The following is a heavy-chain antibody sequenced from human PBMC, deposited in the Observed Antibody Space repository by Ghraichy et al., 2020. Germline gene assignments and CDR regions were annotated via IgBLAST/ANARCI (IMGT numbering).Heavy chain of an antibody. CDR3: ARGVRVVVVAAMVWFDP. V-gene: IGHV4-34*01. J-gene: IGHJ5*02. Sequence: SETLSLTCAVYGGSFSGYYWSWIRQPPGKGLEWIGEINHSGSTNYNPSLKSRVTISVDTSKNQFSLKLSSVTAADTAVYYCARGVRVVVVAAMVWFDPWGQGTLVTVSS. CDR1: GGSFSGYY. CDR2: INHSGST. D-gene: IGHD2-15*01.